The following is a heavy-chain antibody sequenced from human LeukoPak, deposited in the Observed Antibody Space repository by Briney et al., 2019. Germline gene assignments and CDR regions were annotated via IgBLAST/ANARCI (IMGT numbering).Heavy chain of an antibody. D-gene: IGHD4-23*01. Sequence: GGSLRLSCAASGFTFSSYGMHWVRQAPGKGLEWVAFIRYDGSNKYYADSVKGRFTISRDNSKNTLYLQMNSLRAEDTAVYYCANFDYGGNSGPFDYWGQGTLVTVSS. J-gene: IGHJ4*02. CDR3: ANFDYGGNSGPFDY. CDR2: IRYDGSNK. CDR1: GFTFSSYG. V-gene: IGHV3-30*02.